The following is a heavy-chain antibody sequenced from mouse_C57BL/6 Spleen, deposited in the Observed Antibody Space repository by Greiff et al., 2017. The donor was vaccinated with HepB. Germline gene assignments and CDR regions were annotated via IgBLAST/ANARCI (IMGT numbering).Heavy chain of an antibody. V-gene: IGHV7-3*01. J-gene: IGHJ2*01. D-gene: IGHD1-1*02. CDR3: SRYRWSLFDY. CDR2: IRNKANGYTT. CDR1: GFTFTDYY. Sequence: EVMLVESGGGLVQPGGSLSLSCAASGFTFTDYYMSWVRQPPGKALEWLGFIRNKANGYTTEYSASVKGRFTISRDNSQSILYLQMNALRAEDSATYYCSRYRWSLFDYWGQGTTLTVSS.